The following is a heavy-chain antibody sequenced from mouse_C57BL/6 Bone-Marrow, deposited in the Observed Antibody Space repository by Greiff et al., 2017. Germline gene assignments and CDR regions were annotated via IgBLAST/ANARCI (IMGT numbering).Heavy chain of an antibody. D-gene: IGHD2-4*01. Sequence: QVQLQQPGAELVKPGASVKLSCKASGYTFTSYWMHWVKQRPGQGLEWIGMIHPNSGSTNYNEKFKSKDTLTVDKSSSTAYMQLSSLTSEDSAVXYCARGIYYDYDGPFFFDYWGQGTTLTVSS. CDR1: GYTFTSYW. CDR3: ARGIYYDYDGPFFFDY. J-gene: IGHJ2*01. CDR2: IHPNSGST. V-gene: IGHV1-64*01.